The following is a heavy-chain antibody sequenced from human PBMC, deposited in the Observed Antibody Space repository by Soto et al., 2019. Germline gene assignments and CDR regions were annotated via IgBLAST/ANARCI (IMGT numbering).Heavy chain of an antibody. J-gene: IGHJ5*02. V-gene: IGHV3-11*01. CDR3: ARETYYYGSEIAYNWFDP. CDR1: GFTFSDYY. CDR2: ISRSGSTI. Sequence: QVQLVESGGGLVKPGGSLRLSCAASGFTFSDYYMSWIRQAPGKGLEWVSYISRSGSTIYYADSVKGRFTISRDNAKNSLYLQMNSLRAEDTAVYYCARETYYYGSEIAYNWFDPWGQGTLVTVSS. D-gene: IGHD3-10*01.